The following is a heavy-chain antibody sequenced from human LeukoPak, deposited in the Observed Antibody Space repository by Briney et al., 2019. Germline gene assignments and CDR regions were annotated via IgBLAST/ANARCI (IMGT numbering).Heavy chain of an antibody. Sequence: GGSLRLSCGASGXTVSTNYMSWVRQAPGKGLEWVSIIYSGGSTYYAASVKGRFTISRDNSKNTLYLEMNSLRAEDTAVYYCASYRYGSSFAFDIWGQGTMVTVSS. CDR1: GXTVSTNY. D-gene: IGHD6-6*01. J-gene: IGHJ3*02. CDR3: ASYRYGSSFAFDI. CDR2: IYSGGST. V-gene: IGHV3-66*01.